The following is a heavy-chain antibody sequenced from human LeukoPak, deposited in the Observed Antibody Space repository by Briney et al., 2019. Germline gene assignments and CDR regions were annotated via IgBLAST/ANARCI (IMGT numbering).Heavy chain of an antibody. Sequence: ASVKVSCKASGGTFSSYAISWVRQAPGQGREWMGRIIPIFGTANYAQKFQGRVTITTDESTSTAYMELSKLRSEDTAVYYCARDLVYSNYMNWFDPWGQGTLVTVSS. D-gene: IGHD4-11*01. CDR2: IIPIFGTA. CDR3: ARDLVYSNYMNWFDP. J-gene: IGHJ5*02. V-gene: IGHV1-69*05. CDR1: GGTFSSYA.